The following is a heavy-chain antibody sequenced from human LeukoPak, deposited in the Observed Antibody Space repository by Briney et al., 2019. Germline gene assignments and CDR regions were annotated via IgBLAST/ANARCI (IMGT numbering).Heavy chain of an antibody. V-gene: IGHV3-11*04. CDR2: ITSSGSTI. Sequence: GGSLRLSCAASGLTFSDYYMSWIRQAPGKGLEWISYITSSGSTIYYADSVRGRFTISRDNAKNSLYLQMNSLRTEDTAIYYCARGGVRRGYYDYWGQGTLVTVSS. CDR3: ARGGVRRGYYDY. D-gene: IGHD1-14*01. J-gene: IGHJ4*02. CDR1: GLTFSDYY.